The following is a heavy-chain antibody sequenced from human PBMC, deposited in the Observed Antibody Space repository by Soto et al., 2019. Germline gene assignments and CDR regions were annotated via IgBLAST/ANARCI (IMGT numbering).Heavy chain of an antibody. CDR3: GRGLSLFSFFGVFINPGTCFAP. V-gene: IGHV4-34*01. CDR2: ISHSGST. D-gene: IGHD3-3*01. Sequence: SETLSLTCAVYGGSFSGYYWSWIRQPPGKGLEWIGEISHSGSTNYNPSLKSRVTISVDTSKNQFSLKLSSVTAADTAVYYCGRGLSLFSFFGVFINPGTCFAPGGEEPLVTFSS. J-gene: IGHJ5*02. CDR1: GGSFSGYY.